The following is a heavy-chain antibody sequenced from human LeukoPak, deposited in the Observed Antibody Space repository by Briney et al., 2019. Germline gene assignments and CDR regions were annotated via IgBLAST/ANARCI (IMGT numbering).Heavy chain of an antibody. CDR1: GFTFSSYG. D-gene: IGHD2-2*01. V-gene: IGHV3-33*01. Sequence: GGSLRLSRAASGFTFSSYGMHWVRQAPGKGLEWVAVIWYDGSNKYYADSVKGRFTISRDNSKNTLYLQMNSLRAEDTAVYYCARDSQRVGYCSSTRCYLWFDPWGQGTLVTVSS. CDR3: ARDSQRVGYCSSTRCYLWFDP. J-gene: IGHJ5*02. CDR2: IWYDGSNK.